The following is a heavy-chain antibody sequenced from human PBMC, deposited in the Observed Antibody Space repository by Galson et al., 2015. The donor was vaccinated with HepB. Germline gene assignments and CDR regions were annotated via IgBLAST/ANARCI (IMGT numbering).Heavy chain of an antibody. V-gene: IGHV3-33*01. D-gene: IGHD5-24*01. J-gene: IGHJ3*02. Sequence: SCAASGFTFSSYGMHWVRQAPGKGLEWVAVIWYDGSNKYYADSVKGRFTISRDNSKNTLYLQMNSLRAEDTAVYYCARGGDGYREDAFDIWGQGTMVTVSS. CDR2: IWYDGSNK. CDR1: GFTFSSYG. CDR3: ARGGDGYREDAFDI.